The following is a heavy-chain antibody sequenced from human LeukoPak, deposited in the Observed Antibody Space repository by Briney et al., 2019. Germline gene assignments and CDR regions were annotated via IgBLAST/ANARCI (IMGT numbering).Heavy chain of an antibody. Sequence: GSLRLSCAASGFTFSSYAMSWVRPAPGKGLEWVSYISSSSSTIYYADSVKGRFTISRDNAKNSLYLQMNSLRAEDTAVYYCARDCSSTSCYTGVLDYWGQGTLVTVSS. V-gene: IGHV3-48*01. CDR3: ARDCSSTSCYTGVLDY. J-gene: IGHJ4*02. CDR1: GFTFSSYA. CDR2: ISSSSSTI. D-gene: IGHD2-2*02.